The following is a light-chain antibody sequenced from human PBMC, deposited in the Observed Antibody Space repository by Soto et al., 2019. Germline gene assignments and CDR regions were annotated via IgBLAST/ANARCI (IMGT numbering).Light chain of an antibody. Sequence: EIVLTQSPGTLSLSPGERATLSCRASQSVSSTYLVWYQQKLGQAPRLLIYGATSRASGIPDRFSGSGSGTDFTLTISRLEPEDFAVYYCQQFGDSLTFGPGTKVDIK. CDR3: QQFGDSLT. V-gene: IGKV3-20*01. CDR1: QSVSSTY. CDR2: GAT. J-gene: IGKJ3*01.